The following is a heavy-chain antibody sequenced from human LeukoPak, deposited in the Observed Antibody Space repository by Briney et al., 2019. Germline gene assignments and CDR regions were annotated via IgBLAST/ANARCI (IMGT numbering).Heavy chain of an antibody. CDR1: GFTFSDYY. D-gene: IGHD3-10*01. Sequence: PGGSLRLSCAASGFTFSDYYMSWIRQAPGKGLEWVLYISSSGSTIYYADSVKGRFTISRDNAKNSLYLQMNSLRAEDTAVYYCAKWRAIGTMVRGTHDAFDIWGQGTMVTVSS. CDR2: ISSSGSTI. CDR3: AKWRAIGTMVRGTHDAFDI. J-gene: IGHJ3*02. V-gene: IGHV3-11*01.